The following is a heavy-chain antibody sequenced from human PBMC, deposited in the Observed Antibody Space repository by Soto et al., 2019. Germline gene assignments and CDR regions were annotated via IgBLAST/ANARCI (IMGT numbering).Heavy chain of an antibody. CDR3: ARGLGLYGSGSYSGYYFDY. CDR2: INHSGST. V-gene: IGHV4-34*01. J-gene: IGHJ4*02. Sequence: SETLSLTCAVYCGSFSGYYWSWIRQPPGKGLEWIGEINHSGSTNYNPSLKSRVTISVDTSKNQFSLKLSSVTAADTAVYYCARGLGLYGSGSYSGYYFDYWGQGTLVTVSS. D-gene: IGHD3-10*01. CDR1: CGSFSGYY.